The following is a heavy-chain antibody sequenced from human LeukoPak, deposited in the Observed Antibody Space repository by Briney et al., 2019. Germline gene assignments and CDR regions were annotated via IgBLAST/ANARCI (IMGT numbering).Heavy chain of an antibody. CDR1: GDTFTNHY. Sequence: ASVKVSCKASGDTFTNHYIHWVRQAPGQGLEWMGISNPRGGSTSHAQKFQGRVTMTTDTSTSTVYMEVSSLSSEDTAVYYCARSPAYCSGGTCYGHNWFDPWGQGTLVTVSS. J-gene: IGHJ5*02. CDR2: SNPRGGST. D-gene: IGHD2-15*01. CDR3: ARSPAYCSGGTCYGHNWFDP. V-gene: IGHV1-46*01.